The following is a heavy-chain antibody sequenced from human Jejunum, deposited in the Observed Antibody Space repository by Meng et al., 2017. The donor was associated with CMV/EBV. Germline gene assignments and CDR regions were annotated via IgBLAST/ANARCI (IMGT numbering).Heavy chain of an antibody. CDR3: ARRVGSGKYYFDY. Sequence: GAVSGGSLTGYNCRSIRQRLGKGLEWSGEINYSESNNYNPSIKSRVNISVDMSKNQCSLKLRSATAADTGVYDCARRVGSGKYYFDYWSQGTLVTVSS. D-gene: IGHD3-10*01. V-gene: IGHV4-34*01. J-gene: IGHJ4*02. CDR1: GGSLTGYN. CDR2: INYSESN.